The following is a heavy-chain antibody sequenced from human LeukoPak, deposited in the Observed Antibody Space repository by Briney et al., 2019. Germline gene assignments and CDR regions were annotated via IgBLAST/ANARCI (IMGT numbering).Heavy chain of an antibody. CDR2: IYYIGTT. J-gene: IGHJ4*02. CDR3: ARGEYIAPAQYGY. D-gene: IGHD6-13*01. CDR1: GGSISRYY. V-gene: IGHV4-59*01. Sequence: SETLSLTCTVSGGSISRYYWSWLRQPPGKGREGIGYIYYIGTTNYHPSLKHRATISVGTSKNQFSLTLSSVYAADGAVRYFARGEYIAPAQYGYWGQGTLVTVSS.